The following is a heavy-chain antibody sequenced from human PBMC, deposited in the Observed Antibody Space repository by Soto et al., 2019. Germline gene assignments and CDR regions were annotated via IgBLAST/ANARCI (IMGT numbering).Heavy chain of an antibody. CDR3: ASNMITFGGVIAPNQFDY. CDR1: GYTLTELS. Sequence: ASVKVSCKVSGYTLTELSMHWVRQAPGKGLEWMGGFDPEDGETIYAQKFQGRVTMTEDTSTDTAYMELSSLRSEDTAVYYCASNMITFGGVIAPNQFDYWGQGNLVTIS. V-gene: IGHV1-24*01. D-gene: IGHD3-16*02. CDR2: FDPEDGET. J-gene: IGHJ4*02.